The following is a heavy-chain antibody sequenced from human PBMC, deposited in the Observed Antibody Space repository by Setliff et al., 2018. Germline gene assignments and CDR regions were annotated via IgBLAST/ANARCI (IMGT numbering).Heavy chain of an antibody. D-gene: IGHD6-19*01. V-gene: IGHV4-4*07. CDR2: IYIGGSA. Sequence: PSETLSLTCTVSGGSISSYYWSWIRQPAGKGLEWIGLIYIGGSANYNPSLKSRVTMSIDTSKNQFSLKLNSVTAADMAVYYCAREQWLDPPGYYYMDVWAKGTTVTVSS. CDR1: GGSISSYY. J-gene: IGHJ6*03. CDR3: AREQWLDPPGYYYMDV.